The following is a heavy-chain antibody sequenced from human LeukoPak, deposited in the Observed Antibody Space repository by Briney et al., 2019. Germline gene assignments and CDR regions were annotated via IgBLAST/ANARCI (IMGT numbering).Heavy chain of an antibody. Sequence: PGGSLRLSCAASGFTFSSYAMRWVRQAPGKGLEWVSDVSGSGGATYYADSVKGRFTISRDNSKNTLYLQMNNLRAEDTAEYFCAKGFCSGNSCYGTNWGQGTLVTVSP. V-gene: IGHV3-23*01. CDR2: VSGSGGAT. J-gene: IGHJ4*02. D-gene: IGHD2-15*01. CDR3: AKGFCSGNSCYGTN. CDR1: GFTFSSYA.